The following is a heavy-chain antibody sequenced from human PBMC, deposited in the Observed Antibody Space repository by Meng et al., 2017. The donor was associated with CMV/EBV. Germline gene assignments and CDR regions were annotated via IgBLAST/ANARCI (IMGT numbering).Heavy chain of an antibody. CDR1: GFTFSSYS. J-gene: IGHJ4*02. Sequence: GGSLRLSCAASGFTFSSYSMNWVRQAPGKGLEWVSSISSSSYIYYADSVKGRFTISRDNAKNSLYLQMNSLRAEDTAVYYCARDSGRPLTYYYDSSGYYTFDYWGQGTLVTVSS. D-gene: IGHD3-22*01. CDR2: ISSSSYI. CDR3: ARDSGRPLTYYYDSSGYYTFDY. V-gene: IGHV3-21*01.